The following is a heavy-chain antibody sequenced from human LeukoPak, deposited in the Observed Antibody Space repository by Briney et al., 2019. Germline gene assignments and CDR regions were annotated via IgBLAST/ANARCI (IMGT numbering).Heavy chain of an antibody. V-gene: IGHV3-48*03. J-gene: IGHJ4*02. CDR1: GFTFSSYE. D-gene: IGHD4-17*01. Sequence: GASLRLSCAASGFTFSSYEMNWVRQAPGKGLEWVSYISSSGSTIYYADSVKGRFTISRDNAKNSLYLQMNSLRAEDTAVYYCARDYIPPYGDPRSDWGQGTLVTVSS. CDR3: ARDYIPPYGDPRSD. CDR2: ISSSGSTI.